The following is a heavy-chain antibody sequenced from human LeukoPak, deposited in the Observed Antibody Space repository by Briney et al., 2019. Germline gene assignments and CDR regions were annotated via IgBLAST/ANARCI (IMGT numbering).Heavy chain of an antibody. J-gene: IGHJ5*02. D-gene: IGHD2-15*01. CDR2: INPSGGST. V-gene: IGHV1-46*01. Sequence: ASVKVSCKASGYTFTSYGISWVRQAPGQGLEWMGIINPSGGSTSYAQKFQGRVTMTRDMSTSTVYMELSSLRSEDTAVYYCARDKFDCSGGSCYFGDNWFDPWGQGTLVTVSS. CDR1: GYTFTSYG. CDR3: ARDKFDCSGGSCYFGDNWFDP.